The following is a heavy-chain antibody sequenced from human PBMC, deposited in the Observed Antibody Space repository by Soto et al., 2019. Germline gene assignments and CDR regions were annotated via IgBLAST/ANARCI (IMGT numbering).Heavy chain of an antibody. J-gene: IGHJ4*02. V-gene: IGHV2-5*02. CDR2: IYWDDDK. D-gene: IGHD5-18*01. CDR1: GFSLRGDSVG. CDR3: AHSRYNNGYCPFDS. Sequence: SGPTLVNPTQTLTLTCTFAGFSLRGDSVGVGWIRQPPGKALEWLAIIYWDDDKRYSPSLKRRLTITKDTSKNQVVLTMTNMDPVDTATYYCAHSRYNNGYCPFDSSGQGTLVTVSS.